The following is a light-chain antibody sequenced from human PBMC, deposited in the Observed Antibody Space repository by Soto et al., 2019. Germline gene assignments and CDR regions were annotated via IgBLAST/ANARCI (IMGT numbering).Light chain of an antibody. Sequence: EVVLTHSPGTLSLSPGERVTLSARASQSVASSYLASYQRKPGRAPTLLFYSASRRATGIPDRFSGSGSGTDFSLTISRLEPEDFAVYYCHHFGSLPETFGQGTNVE. CDR3: HHFGSLPET. J-gene: IGKJ1*01. CDR1: QSVASSY. CDR2: SAS. V-gene: IGKV3-20*01.